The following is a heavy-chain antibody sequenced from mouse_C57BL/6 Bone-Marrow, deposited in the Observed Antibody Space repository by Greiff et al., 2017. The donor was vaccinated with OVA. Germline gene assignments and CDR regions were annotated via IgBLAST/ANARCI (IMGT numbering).Heavy chain of an antibody. V-gene: IGHV2-2*01. CDR1: GFALTSYG. D-gene: IGHD2-4*01. CDR3: ARNHYDYWYFDV. CDR2: IWSGGST. J-gene: IGHJ1*03. Sequence: QVQLQQSGPGLVQPSQSLSITCTVSGFALTSYGVHWVRQSPGKGLEWLGVIWSGGSTDYNAAFISRLSISKDNSKSQVFFKMNSLQADDTAIYYCARNHYDYWYFDVWGTGTTVTVSS.